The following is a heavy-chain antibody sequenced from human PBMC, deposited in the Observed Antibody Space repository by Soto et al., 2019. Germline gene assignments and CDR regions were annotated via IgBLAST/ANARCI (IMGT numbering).Heavy chain of an antibody. CDR2: IIPIFGTA. D-gene: IGHD3-22*01. CDR1: GGTFSSYA. V-gene: IGHV1-69*13. Sequence: ASVKVSCKASGGTFSSYAISWVRQAPGQGLEWMGGIIPIFGTANYAQKFQGRVTITADESTSTAYMELSSLRSEDTAVYYCARNPNYYDSSGYYPGWGQGTLVTVSS. J-gene: IGHJ4*02. CDR3: ARNPNYYDSSGYYPG.